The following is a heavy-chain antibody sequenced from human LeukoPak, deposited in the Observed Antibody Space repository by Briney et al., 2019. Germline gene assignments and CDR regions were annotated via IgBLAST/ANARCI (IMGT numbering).Heavy chain of an antibody. D-gene: IGHD3-22*01. CDR2: INPSGGST. CDR1: GYTFTSYY. V-gene: IGHV1-46*01. J-gene: IGHJ3*02. CDR3: ASSLAASWYYYDSNGSPGAFDI. Sequence: ASGKVSCKASGYTFTSYYMHWVRQAPGRGLEWMGIINPSGGSTSYAQKFQGRVTMTRDTSTSTVYMELSSLRSEDTAVYYCASSLAASWYYYDSNGSPGAFDIWGQGTMVTVSS.